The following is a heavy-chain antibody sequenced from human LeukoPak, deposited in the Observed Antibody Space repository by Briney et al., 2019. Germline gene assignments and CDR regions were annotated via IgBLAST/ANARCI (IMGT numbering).Heavy chain of an antibody. CDR1: GITLSNFG. D-gene: IGHD3-22*01. CDR3: AKRGVVIRVILVGFHKEANYFDS. Sequence: PGGSLRLSYAVSGITLSNFGMSWVRQAPGKGREWVAGISDSGGRTNYADSVKGRFTISRDNPKNTLYLQMNSLRVEDTAVYFCAKRGVVIRVILVGFHKEANYFDSWGQGALVTVSS. J-gene: IGHJ4*02. V-gene: IGHV3-23*01. CDR2: ISDSGGRT.